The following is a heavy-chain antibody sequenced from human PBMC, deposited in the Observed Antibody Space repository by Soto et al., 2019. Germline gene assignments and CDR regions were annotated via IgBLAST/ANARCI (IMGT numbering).Heavy chain of an antibody. J-gene: IGHJ5*02. V-gene: IGHV4-31*03. CDR3: ARMVTKNWFDP. CDR2: IYYSGST. Sequence: SETLSLTCTVSGGSISSGGYYWSWIRQHPGKGLEWIGYIYYSGSTYYNPSLKSRVTISVDTSKNQFSLKLSSVTAADTAVYYCARMVTKNWFDPWGQGTLVTVSP. D-gene: IGHD2-21*02. CDR1: GGSISSGGYY.